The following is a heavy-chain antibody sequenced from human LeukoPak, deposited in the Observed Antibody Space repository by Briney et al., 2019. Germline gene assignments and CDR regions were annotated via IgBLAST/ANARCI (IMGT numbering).Heavy chain of an antibody. CDR3: ARGGYSYGYDGDFDY. CDR1: GGSISSYY. V-gene: IGHV4-59*01. D-gene: IGHD5-18*01. CDR2: IYNSGST. Sequence: SETLSLTCTVSGGSISSYYWSWIRQSPGKGLEWIGYIYNSGSTNYNPSLKSRVTISVDTSKNKFSLNLSSVTAADTAVYYCARGGYSYGYDGDFDYWGQGTLVTVSS. J-gene: IGHJ4*02.